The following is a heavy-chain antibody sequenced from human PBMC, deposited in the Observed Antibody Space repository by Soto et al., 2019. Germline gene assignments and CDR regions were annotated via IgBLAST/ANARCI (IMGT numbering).Heavy chain of an antibody. J-gene: IGHJ4*02. CDR3: ATGQVAGPQADAAYLEY. Sequence: SETLSLTCIVSGYSVSSGDFYWSWIRQHPGKGLEWLGFIDPTGGDHYNPSLKSRLNILIDTSNNQFSLRLNSVTAADTAVYYCATGQVAGPQADAAYLEYWGLGLLVTVYS. D-gene: IGHD6-19*01. V-gene: IGHV4-31*03. CDR1: GYSVSSGDFY. CDR2: IDPTGGD.